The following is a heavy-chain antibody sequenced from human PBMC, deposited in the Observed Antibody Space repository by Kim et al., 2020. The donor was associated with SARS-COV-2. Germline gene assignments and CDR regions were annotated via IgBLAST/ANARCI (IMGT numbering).Heavy chain of an antibody. V-gene: IGHV3-30-3*01. CDR3: ARDSRYSSSWFSYFQH. CDR1: GFTFSSYA. J-gene: IGHJ1*01. CDR2: ISYDGSNK. D-gene: IGHD6-13*01. Sequence: GGSLRLSCAASGFTFSSYAMHWVRQAPGKGLEWVAVISYDGSNKYYADSVKGRFTISRDNSKNTLYLQMNSLRAEDTAVYYCARDSRYSSSWFSYFQHWGQGTLVTVSS.